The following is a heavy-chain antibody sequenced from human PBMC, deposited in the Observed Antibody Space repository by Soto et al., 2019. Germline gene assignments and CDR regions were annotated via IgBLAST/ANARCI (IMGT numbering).Heavy chain of an antibody. D-gene: IGHD7-27*01. Sequence: GGSLRLSCAASGFTFSSYGMHWVRQAPGKGLEWVTIISYDGSNKNYGDSVKGRFTVSRDNPGNTLSLQMNSLRPEDTGIYYCAKDWGGRLDFWGKGAWVTVSS. V-gene: IGHV3-30*18. CDR1: GFTFSSYG. CDR2: ISYDGSNK. J-gene: IGHJ4*02. CDR3: AKDWGGRLDF.